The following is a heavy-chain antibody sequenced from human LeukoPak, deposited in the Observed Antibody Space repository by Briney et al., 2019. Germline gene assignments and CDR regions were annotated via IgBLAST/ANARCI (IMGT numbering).Heavy chain of an antibody. Sequence: SETLSLTCTVSGGSISSYYWSWIRQPPGKGLEWIGYIYYSGSTNYNPSLKSRVTISVDTSKNQFSLELSSVTAADTAVYYCARLLWNNWFDPWGQGTLVTVSS. D-gene: IGHD3-10*01. V-gene: IGHV4-59*01. CDR3: ARLLWNNWFDP. J-gene: IGHJ5*02. CDR2: IYYSGST. CDR1: GGSISSYY.